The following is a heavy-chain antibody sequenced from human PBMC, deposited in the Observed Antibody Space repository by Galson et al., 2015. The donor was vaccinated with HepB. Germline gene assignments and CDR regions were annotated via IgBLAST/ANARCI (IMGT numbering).Heavy chain of an antibody. J-gene: IGHJ4*02. CDR1: GGSISDYL. D-gene: IGHD3-3*01. CDR2: IYYSGST. Sequence: ETLSLTCTVSGGSISDYLWSWIRQPPGKGLEWIGYIYYSGSTEYNPSLKSRLTISVDTSKNQFSLKLSSVTAADTAVYYCARDRGGSRTDWVEWDYWGQGILVTVSS. V-gene: IGHV4-59*12. CDR3: ARDRGGSRTDWVEWDY.